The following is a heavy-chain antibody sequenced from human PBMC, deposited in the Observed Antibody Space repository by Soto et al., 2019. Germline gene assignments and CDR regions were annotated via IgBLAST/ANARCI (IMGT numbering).Heavy chain of an antibody. D-gene: IGHD6-19*01. J-gene: IGHJ4*02. CDR2: IYHSGST. CDR1: GGSISSGDYS. Sequence: TLSLTCAVSGGSISSGDYSWNWIRQPPGKGLEWIGYIYHSGSTYYNPSLKSRVTISVDTSKNQFSLRLISVTAADTALYYCARRYGWLYFDYWGQGSLVTVSS. CDR3: ARRYGWLYFDY. V-gene: IGHV4-30-2*01.